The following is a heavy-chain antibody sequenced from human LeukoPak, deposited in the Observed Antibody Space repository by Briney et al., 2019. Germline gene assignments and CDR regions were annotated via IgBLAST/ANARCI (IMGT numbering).Heavy chain of an antibody. CDR1: GGTFSSYA. D-gene: IGHD2-2*01. Sequence: SVKVSCRASGGTFSSYAISWVRQAPGQGLEWMGGIIPIFGTANYAQKFQGRVTITADESTSTAYMELSSLRSEDTAVYYCARDPENCSSTSCYVHFQHWGQGTLVTVSS. J-gene: IGHJ1*01. CDR3: ARDPENCSSTSCYVHFQH. V-gene: IGHV1-69*13. CDR2: IIPIFGTA.